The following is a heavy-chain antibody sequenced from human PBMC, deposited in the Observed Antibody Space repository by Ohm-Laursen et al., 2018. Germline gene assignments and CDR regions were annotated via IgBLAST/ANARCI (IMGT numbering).Heavy chain of an antibody. CDR2: IYYSGST. CDR1: GGSISNYY. CDR3: ARVRLSGTRWFDP. D-gene: IGHD6-13*01. J-gene: IGHJ5*02. Sequence: GTLSLTCTVSGGSISNYYWNWIRQPPGKGLEWIGYIYYSGSTNYNPSLKSRVTISIDTSKNQFSLKLSSVTAADTAVYYCARVRLSGTRWFDPWGQGTLVTVSS. V-gene: IGHV4-59*08.